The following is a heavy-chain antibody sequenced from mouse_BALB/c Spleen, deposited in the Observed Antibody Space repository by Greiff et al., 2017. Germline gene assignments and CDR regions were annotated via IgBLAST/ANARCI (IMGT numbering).Heavy chain of an antibody. CDR3: ARAIYYDYEWAMDY. D-gene: IGHD2-4*01. CDR1: GYSFTGYY. CDR2: INPYNGAT. J-gene: IGHJ4*01. V-gene: IGHV1-31*01. Sequence: VQLQQSGPELVKPGASVKISCKASGYSFTGYYMHWVKQSHVKSLEWIGRINPYNGATSYNQNFKDKASLTVDKSSSTAYMELHSLTSEDSAVYYCARAIYYDYEWAMDYWGQGTSVTVSS.